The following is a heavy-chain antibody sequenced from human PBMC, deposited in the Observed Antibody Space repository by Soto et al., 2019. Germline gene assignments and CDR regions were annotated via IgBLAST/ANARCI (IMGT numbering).Heavy chain of an antibody. V-gene: IGHV3-74*01. Sequence: GGSLRLACAASGLIFSNYKMHWVRQAPGKGLVWVSRINTDGSITDYADSVKGRFTVSRDNAKNTMYLQMNSLTADDTAVYYCARDTNGLHYWGQGTLVTVSS. J-gene: IGHJ4*02. CDR1: GLIFSNYK. D-gene: IGHD2-8*01. CDR3: ARDTNGLHY. CDR2: INTDGSIT.